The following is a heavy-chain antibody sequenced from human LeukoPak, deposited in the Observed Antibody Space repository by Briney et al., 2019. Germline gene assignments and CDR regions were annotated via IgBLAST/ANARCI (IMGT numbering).Heavy chain of an antibody. V-gene: IGHV1-8*01. CDR3: ARWRSSSWYGVYWFDP. CDR2: MNPNSGNT. CDR1: GYTFTSYD. D-gene: IGHD6-13*01. J-gene: IGHJ5*02. Sequence: ASVKVSCKASGYTFTSYDINWVRQATGQGLEWMGWMNPNSGNTGYAQKFQGRVTMTRNTSISAAYMELSSLRSEDTAVYYCARWRSSSWYGVYWFDPWGQGTLVTVSS.